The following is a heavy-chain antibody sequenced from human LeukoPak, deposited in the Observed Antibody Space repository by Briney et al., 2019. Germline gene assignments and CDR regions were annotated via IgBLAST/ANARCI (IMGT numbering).Heavy chain of an antibody. D-gene: IGHD2/OR15-2a*01. CDR3: ARDTFYGGNFHYYMDV. V-gene: IGHV1-46*01. J-gene: IGHJ6*03. Sequence: ASVKVSCKASGYTFTSYYMHWVRQAPGQGLEWMGIINPSGGSTSYAQKFQGRVTMTRDTSTSTVCMELGSLRSEDTAVYYCARDTFYGGNFHYYMDVWGIGTTVTVSS. CDR1: GYTFTSYY. CDR2: INPSGGST.